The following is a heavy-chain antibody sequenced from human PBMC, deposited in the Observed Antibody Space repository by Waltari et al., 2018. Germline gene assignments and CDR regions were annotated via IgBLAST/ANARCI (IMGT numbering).Heavy chain of an antibody. CDR3: VRGGWLRLRGRYWYFDL. V-gene: IGHV4-34*01. D-gene: IGHD5-12*01. CDR1: GGSFNDHY. CDR2: ISHSGRT. J-gene: IGHJ2*01. Sequence: QVQLQQWGAGLLKPSETLSLTCAVSGGSFNDHYWTWIRQSPGKGLEWIGEISHSGRTNDNPSLKSRVTISVDTSKNQCSLNLRSVTAADTAVYFCVRGGWLRLRGRYWYFDLWGRGTLVTVSS.